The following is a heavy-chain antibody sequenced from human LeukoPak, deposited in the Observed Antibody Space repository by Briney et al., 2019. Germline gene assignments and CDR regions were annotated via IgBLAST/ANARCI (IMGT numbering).Heavy chain of an antibody. CDR1: GIPFSDAW. V-gene: IGHV3-15*01. D-gene: IGHD4-17*01. J-gene: IGHJ4*02. CDR3: TWMTTVTTVDF. Sequence: PGGSLRLSCVVSGIPFSDAWMSWVRQAPGEGPEWVGRIKSKGGGGTTDYAAPVQGRFTISRDDPKNTVYLQMNSLKIEDTAVYYCTWMTTVTTVDFWGQGTMVTVSS. CDR2: IKSKGGGGTT.